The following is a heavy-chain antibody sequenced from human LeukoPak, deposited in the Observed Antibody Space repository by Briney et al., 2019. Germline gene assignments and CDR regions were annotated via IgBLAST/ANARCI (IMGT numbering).Heavy chain of an antibody. Sequence: ASVKVSCKASGYTFTSYDINWVRQATGQGFGWMGWMNPNSGNTGYAQKFQGRVTMTRNTSISTAYMELSSLRSEDTAVYYCARDNGGTAMAYYYYYYMDVWGKGTTVTISS. V-gene: IGHV1-8*01. J-gene: IGHJ6*03. D-gene: IGHD5-18*01. CDR2: MNPNSGNT. CDR3: ARDNGGTAMAYYYYYYMDV. CDR1: GYTFTSYD.